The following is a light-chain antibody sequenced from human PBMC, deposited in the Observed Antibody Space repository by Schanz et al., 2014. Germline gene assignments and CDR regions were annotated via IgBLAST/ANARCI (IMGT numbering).Light chain of an antibody. V-gene: IGKV3-20*01. CDR2: GAS. Sequence: EIVLTQSPGTLSLSPGERATLSCRASQSVSSNYLAWYQQQPGHPPRLLIYGASSRAAGIPDRFSGSGSGTDFTLTISRLEPEDFAVYYCHQYGISPFTFGPGTKVDIK. CDR3: HQYGISPFT. J-gene: IGKJ3*01. CDR1: QSVSSNY.